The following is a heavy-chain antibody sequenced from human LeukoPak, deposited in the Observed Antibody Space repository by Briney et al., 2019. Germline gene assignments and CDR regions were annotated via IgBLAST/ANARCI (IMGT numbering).Heavy chain of an antibody. CDR3: TTDFLQGYFVD. V-gene: IGHV1-69*06. J-gene: IGHJ4*02. Sequence: GASVKVSCKASGGTFSSYAISWVRQAPGQGLEWMGRIIPIFGTANYAQKFQGRVTITADKSTSTAYMELSSLRSEDTAVYYCTTDFLQGYFVDWGQGTPVTVSS. CDR2: IIPIFGTA. CDR1: GGTFSSYA.